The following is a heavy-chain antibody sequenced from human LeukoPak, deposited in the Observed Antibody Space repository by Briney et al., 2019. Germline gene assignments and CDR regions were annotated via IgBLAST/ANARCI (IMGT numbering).Heavy chain of an antibody. CDR2: IYPGDSDT. CDR1: GYSFTNYW. J-gene: IGHJ3*02. D-gene: IGHD6-13*01. Sequence: GESLKISCKGSGYSFTNYWIGWVRQMPGKGLEWMGIIYPGDSDTRYSPSFQGQVTISADKSISTAHLQWSSLKASDTAMYYCAGSASSWFHDAFDIWGQGTMVTVSS. CDR3: AGSASSWFHDAFDI. V-gene: IGHV5-51*01.